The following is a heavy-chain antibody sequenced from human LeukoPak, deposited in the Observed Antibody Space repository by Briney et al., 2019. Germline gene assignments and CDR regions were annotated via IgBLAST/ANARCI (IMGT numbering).Heavy chain of an antibody. D-gene: IGHD3-10*01. CDR1: GFTFSSYS. V-gene: IGHV3-48*04. CDR3: ATDSVPASNYFDY. J-gene: IGHJ4*02. Sequence: GGSLRLSCATSGFTFSSYSMNWVRQAPGKGLEWVSHISGSSDAMYYADSVKGRFTVSRDNAKNSLYLQVNNLRAEDTAVYYCATDSVPASNYFDYWGQGTLVTVPS. CDR2: ISGSSDAM.